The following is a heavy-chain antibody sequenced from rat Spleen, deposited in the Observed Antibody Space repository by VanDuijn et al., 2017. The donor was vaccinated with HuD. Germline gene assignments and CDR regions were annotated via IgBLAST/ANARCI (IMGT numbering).Heavy chain of an antibody. V-gene: IGHV3-3*01. CDR2: INSAGNT. J-gene: IGHJ3*01. Sequence: EVQLQESGPGLVKPSQSLSLTCSVTDHSITNGYRWNWIRKFPGNKLEWMGYINSAGNTLYNPSLKSRISITRDTSKNQFFLQVNSVTTEDTATYYWARSNGTRYYLPFIYRGQGTQVTVSS. CDR3: ARSNGTRYYLPFIY. D-gene: IGHD1-12*02. CDR1: DHSITNGYR.